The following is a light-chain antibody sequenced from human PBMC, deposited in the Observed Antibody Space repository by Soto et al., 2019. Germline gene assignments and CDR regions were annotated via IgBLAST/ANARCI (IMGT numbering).Light chain of an antibody. CDR3: CSYAGTTYV. CDR2: EVS. CDR1: SSDVGSYNL. J-gene: IGLJ1*01. Sequence: QSVLTQPASVSGSPGQSITISCTGTSSDVGSYNLVSWYQQHPGKAPKLMIYEVSKRPSGVSNRFPGSKSGNTASLTISGLQAEDEADYYCCSYAGTTYVFGTGTKATVL. V-gene: IGLV2-23*02.